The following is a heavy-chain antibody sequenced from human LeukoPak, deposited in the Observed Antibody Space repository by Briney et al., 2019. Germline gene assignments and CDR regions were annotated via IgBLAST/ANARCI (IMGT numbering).Heavy chain of an antibody. Sequence: GGSLRLSCAASGFAFSSYSMNWVRQAPGKGLEWVSSISSSSSYIYYADSVKGRFTISRDNAKNSLYLQMNSLRAEDAAVYYCARVYYYDSSGYYYYYYYGMDVWGQGTTVTVSS. CDR3: ARVYYYDSSGYYYYYYYGMDV. D-gene: IGHD3-22*01. J-gene: IGHJ6*02. V-gene: IGHV3-21*01. CDR2: ISSSSSYI. CDR1: GFAFSSYS.